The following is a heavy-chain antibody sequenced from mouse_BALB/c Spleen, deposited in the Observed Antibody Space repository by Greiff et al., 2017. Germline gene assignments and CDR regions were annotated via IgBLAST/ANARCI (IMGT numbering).Heavy chain of an antibody. D-gene: IGHD1-1*01. CDR1: GFNIKDTY. CDR3: AREILTTVGATDY. J-gene: IGHJ2*01. Sequence: VQLQQPGAELVKPGASVKLSCTASGFNIKDTYMHWVKQRPEQGLEWIGRIDPANGNTKYDPKFQGKATITADTSSNTAYLQLSSLTSEDTAVYYCAREILTTVGATDYWGQGTTLTVSS. CDR2: IDPANGNT. V-gene: IGHV14-3*02.